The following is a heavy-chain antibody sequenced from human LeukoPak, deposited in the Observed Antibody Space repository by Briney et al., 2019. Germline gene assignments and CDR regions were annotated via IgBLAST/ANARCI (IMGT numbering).Heavy chain of an antibody. D-gene: IGHD2-2*01. CDR1: GGSFSGYY. Sequence: SETLSLTCAVYGGSFSGYYWSWLRQPPGKGLEWIGEINHSGSTNYNPSLKSRVTISVDTSKNQFSLKLSSVTAADTAVYYCARQVVPAAMSRSNWFDPWGQGTLVTVSS. CDR3: ARQVVPAAMSRSNWFDP. CDR2: INHSGST. V-gene: IGHV4-34*01. J-gene: IGHJ5*02.